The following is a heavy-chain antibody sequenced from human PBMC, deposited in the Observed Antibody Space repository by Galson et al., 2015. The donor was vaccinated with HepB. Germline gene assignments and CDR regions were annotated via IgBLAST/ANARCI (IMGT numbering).Heavy chain of an antibody. CDR3: ARDSGGYYHASDI. J-gene: IGHJ3*02. D-gene: IGHD3-22*01. V-gene: IGHV3-7*01. Sequence: SLRLSCAASGFTFSRYWMSWVRQAPGKGLEWVANIKYDGSEEFYVDSVKGRFTISRDNAKNSLYLQMNSLRAEDTSVYYCARDSGGYYHASDIWGQGTMVTVSS. CDR1: GFTFSRYW. CDR2: IKYDGSEE.